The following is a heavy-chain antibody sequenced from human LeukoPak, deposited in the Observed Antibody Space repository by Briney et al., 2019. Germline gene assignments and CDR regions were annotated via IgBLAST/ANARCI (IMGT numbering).Heavy chain of an antibody. J-gene: IGHJ4*02. CDR3: ARIKQTDFWSGDTYDY. CDR1: GYTFTGYY. Sequence: GASVKVSCKASGYTFTGYYMHWVRQAPGQGLEWMGRINPNSGGTNYAQKFQGRVTMTRDTSISTAYMELSRLRSDDTAVYYCARIKQTDFWSGDTYDYWGQGTLVTVPS. V-gene: IGHV1-2*06. CDR2: INPNSGGT. D-gene: IGHD3-3*01.